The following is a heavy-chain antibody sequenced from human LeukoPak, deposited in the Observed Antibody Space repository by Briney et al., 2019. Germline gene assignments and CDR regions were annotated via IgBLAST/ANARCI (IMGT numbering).Heavy chain of an antibody. CDR1: GGTFSSYA. V-gene: IGHV1-69*04. CDR2: IIPILGIA. D-gene: IGHD3-22*01. Sequence: GASVQVSCKASGGTFSSYAISWVRQAPGQGLEWMGRIIPILGIANYAQKFQGGVTITADKSTSTAYMELSSLRSEDTAVYYCARALLVVITKPYYYYGMDVWGQGTTVTVSS. CDR3: ARALLVVITKPYYYYGMDV. J-gene: IGHJ6*02.